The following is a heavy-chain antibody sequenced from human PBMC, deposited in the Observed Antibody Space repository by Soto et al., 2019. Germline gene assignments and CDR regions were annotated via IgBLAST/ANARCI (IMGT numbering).Heavy chain of an antibody. CDR2: ISWNSGSI. CDR3: AKDRGSIAVAGAAFDI. CDR1: GFTFDDYV. V-gene: IGHV3-9*01. Sequence: EVQLVESGGGLVQPGRSLRLSCAASGFTFDDYVMHWVRQAPGKGLEWVSGISWNSGSIGYADSVKGRFTISRDNAKNSLYLQMNSLRAEDTALYYCAKDRGSIAVAGAAFDIWGQGTMVTVSS. D-gene: IGHD6-19*01. J-gene: IGHJ3*02.